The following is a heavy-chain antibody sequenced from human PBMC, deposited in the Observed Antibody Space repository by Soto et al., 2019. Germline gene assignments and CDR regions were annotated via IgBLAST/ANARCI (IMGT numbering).Heavy chain of an antibody. Sequence: ASVKVSCKASGYTFTSYGISWVRQAPGQGLEWMGWISAYNGNTNYAQKLQGRVTMTTDTSTSTAYMELRSLRSDDTAVYYCARAPNPGSSSWYYFDYWGQGTLVTVSS. J-gene: IGHJ4*02. CDR3: ARAPNPGSSSWYYFDY. CDR1: GYTFTSYG. CDR2: ISAYNGNT. V-gene: IGHV1-18*01. D-gene: IGHD6-13*01.